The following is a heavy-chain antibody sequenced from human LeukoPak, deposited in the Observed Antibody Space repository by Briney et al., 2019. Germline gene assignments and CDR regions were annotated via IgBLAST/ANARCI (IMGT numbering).Heavy chain of an antibody. J-gene: IGHJ4*02. D-gene: IGHD6-19*01. CDR1: GFTFSSYA. Sequence: GGSLRLSCAASGFTFSSYAMHWVRQAPGKGLEWVAVISYDGSNKYYADSVKGRFTISRDNSKDTLYLQMNSLRAEDTAVYYCAREVAVAFDYWGQGTLVTVSS. CDR2: ISYDGSNK. V-gene: IGHV3-30*04. CDR3: AREVAVAFDY.